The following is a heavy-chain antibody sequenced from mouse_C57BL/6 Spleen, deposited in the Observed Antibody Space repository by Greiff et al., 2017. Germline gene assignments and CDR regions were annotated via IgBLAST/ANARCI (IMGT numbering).Heavy chain of an antibody. J-gene: IGHJ4*01. D-gene: IGHD1-1*01. CDR2: IYPGDGDT. CDR3: GRLRTYGDGGVYAMDY. V-gene: IGHV1-82*01. Sequence: QVQLQQSGPELVKPGASVKISCKASGYAFSSSWMNWVKQRPGKGLEWIGRIYPGDGDTNYNGKFKGKATLTADKSSSTAYMQLSSLTSEETAVYFCGRLRTYGDGGVYAMDYWGQGTSVTVSS. CDR1: GYAFSSSW.